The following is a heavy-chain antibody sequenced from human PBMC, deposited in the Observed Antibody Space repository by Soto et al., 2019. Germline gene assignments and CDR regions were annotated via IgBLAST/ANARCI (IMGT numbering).Heavy chain of an antibody. J-gene: IGHJ6*03. D-gene: IGHD1-1*01. CDR2: ISSSSSYI. CDR1: GFTFSRYS. CDR3: ARATEHYYYYYYMDV. V-gene: IGHV3-21*01. Sequence: GGSLRLSCAASGFTFSRYSMNWGRQAPGKGLEWVSSISSSSSYIYYADSVKGRFTISRDNAKNSLYLQMNSLRAEDTAVYYCARATEHYYYYYYMDVWGKGTTVTVSS.